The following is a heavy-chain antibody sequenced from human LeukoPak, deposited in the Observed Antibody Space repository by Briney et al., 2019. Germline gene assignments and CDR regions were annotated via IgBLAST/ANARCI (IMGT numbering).Heavy chain of an antibody. V-gene: IGHV4-59*08. CDR2: INYGGST. Sequence: SETLSLTCTVSGGSISSYYGSWIRKPPGKGLEGFGNINYGGSTNYNPSLKSRVTISVDTSKNQFSLKLSSVTAADTAVYYCARRYDSSGYYASAHWYFDLWGRGTLVTVSS. J-gene: IGHJ2*01. CDR3: ARRYDSSGYYASAHWYFDL. D-gene: IGHD3-22*01. CDR1: GGSISSYY.